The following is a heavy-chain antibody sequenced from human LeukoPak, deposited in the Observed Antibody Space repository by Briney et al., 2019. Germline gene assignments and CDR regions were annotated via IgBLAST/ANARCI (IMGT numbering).Heavy chain of an antibody. CDR2: ISYDGSNK. Sequence: HPGGSLRLSCAASGFTFSSYAMHWVRQAPGKGLEWVAVISYDGSNKYYADSVKGRFTISRDNSNNTVYLQMNRLRAEDTAVYYCAREIGYYFDSNGSRLRGRLDVWGIGTTVIVSS. CDR3: AREIGYYFDSNGSRLRGRLDV. J-gene: IGHJ6*04. CDR1: GFTFSSYA. V-gene: IGHV3-30*14. D-gene: IGHD3-22*01.